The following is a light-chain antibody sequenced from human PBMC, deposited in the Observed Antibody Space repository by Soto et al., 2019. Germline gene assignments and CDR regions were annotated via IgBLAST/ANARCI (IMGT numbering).Light chain of an antibody. CDR2: AVN. Sequence: QSALTQPRSVSGSPGQSVTISCTGTSSDVGGYNYVSWYQQHPGKAPKLVIYAVNKRPSGVPDRFSDSKSGNTASLTISGLQAEDEADYYCSSFAGYYSLVFGGGTKVTVL. J-gene: IGLJ2*01. CDR1: SSDVGGYNY. CDR3: SSFAGYYSLV. V-gene: IGLV2-11*01.